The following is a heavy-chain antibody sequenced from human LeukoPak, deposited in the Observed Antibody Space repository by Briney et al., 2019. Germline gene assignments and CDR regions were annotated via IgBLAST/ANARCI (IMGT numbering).Heavy chain of an antibody. CDR1: GGSISSYY. V-gene: IGHV4-59*01. J-gene: IGHJ6*03. CDR2: IFYSGST. CDR3: ARDGPYYYMDV. Sequence: SETLSLTCTVSGGSISSYYWSWIRQSPGKGLEWIGYIFYSGSTNYNPSLKSRVTISVDTSKNQFSLKLSSVTAADTAVYYCARDGPYYYMDVWGKGTTVTVSS.